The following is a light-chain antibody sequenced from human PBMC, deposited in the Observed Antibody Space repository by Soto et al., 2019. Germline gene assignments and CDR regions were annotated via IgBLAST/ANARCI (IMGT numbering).Light chain of an antibody. V-gene: IGLV2-14*01. Sequence: SALTQPASVSGTPGQSITISCTGSNSDVGIYDFVSWYQHHPGSAPKLIVSEVSHRPSGVSNRFSGSKSGNTASLTISGLQSEDEADYYCISYTSDDVRYVFGNGTKLTVL. J-gene: IGLJ1*01. CDR3: ISYTSDDVRYV. CDR2: EVS. CDR1: NSDVGIYDF.